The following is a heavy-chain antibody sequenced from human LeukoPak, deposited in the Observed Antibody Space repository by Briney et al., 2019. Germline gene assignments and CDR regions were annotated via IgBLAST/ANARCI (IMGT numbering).Heavy chain of an antibody. Sequence: GGSLRLSCAASGFTFSSYGMHWVRQAPGKGLEWVAFIRYDGSNKYYADSVKGRFTISRDNSKNTLYLQMNSLRAEDTAVYYCAKDLFRTVTTGFDYWGQGTLVTVSS. D-gene: IGHD4-17*01. CDR3: AKDLFRTVTTGFDY. J-gene: IGHJ4*02. CDR2: IRYDGSNK. CDR1: GFTFSSYG. V-gene: IGHV3-30*02.